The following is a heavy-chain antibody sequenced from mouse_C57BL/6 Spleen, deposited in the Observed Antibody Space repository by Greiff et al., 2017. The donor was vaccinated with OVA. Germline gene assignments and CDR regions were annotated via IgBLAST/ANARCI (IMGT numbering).Heavy chain of an antibody. V-gene: IGHV1-53*01. CDR2: INPSNGGT. CDR1: GYTFTSFW. D-gene: IGHD1-1*01. J-gene: IGHJ1*03. Sequence: QVQLQQPGTELVKPGASVKLSCKASGYTFTSFWMHWVKQRPGQGLEWIGNINPSNGGTNYNEKFKSKATLTVDKSSSTAYMQLSSLTSEDSAVYYCAREFITTVVATLDFDVGGTGTTVTVAS. CDR3: AREFITTVVATLDFDV.